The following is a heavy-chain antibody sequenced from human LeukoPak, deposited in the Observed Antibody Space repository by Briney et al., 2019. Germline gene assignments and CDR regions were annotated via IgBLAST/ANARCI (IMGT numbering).Heavy chain of an antibody. CDR2: IKHDGSEK. D-gene: IGHD4/OR15-4a*01. CDR3: ARRAGAYSHPYDY. J-gene: IGHJ4*02. V-gene: IGHV3-7*03. CDR1: GFTVSSNY. Sequence: GGSLRLSCAASGFTVSSNYMTWVRQAPGKGLEWVASIKHDGSEKYYMDSVKDRFTISRDNSKNTLYLQMNSLRAEDTAVYYCARRAGAYSHPYDYWGQGTLVTVSS.